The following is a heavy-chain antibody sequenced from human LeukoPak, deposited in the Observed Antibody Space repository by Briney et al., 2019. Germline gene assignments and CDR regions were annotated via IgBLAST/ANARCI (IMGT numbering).Heavy chain of an antibody. CDR1: GFIFSNYG. CDR2: IGGTGLSI. CDR3: VKERMLWFGELSAFDV. J-gene: IGHJ3*01. D-gene: IGHD3-10*01. V-gene: IGHV3-23*01. Sequence: GGSLRLSCAGSGFIFSNYGMNWIRQAPGEGLEWIAGIGGTGLSIDYTASVKGRFTISRDNSRNTLYLQMNSLRSEDTAIYYCVKERMLWFGELSAFDVWGQGTVVTVSS.